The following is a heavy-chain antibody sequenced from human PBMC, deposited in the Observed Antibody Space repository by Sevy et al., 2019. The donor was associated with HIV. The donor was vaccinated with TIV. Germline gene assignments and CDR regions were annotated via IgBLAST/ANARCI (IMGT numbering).Heavy chain of an antibody. V-gene: IGHV1-18*01. J-gene: IGHJ6*02. CDR1: GYTFTKYG. Sequence: ASVKVSCKASGYTFTKYGISWVRQAPGQGLEWMGWISAYNDNTNYAQKLQGRVTMTTDTSTNTAYMELRSLRSDDTAVYYRARDRNNYDSTGYPKGVDVWGQGTTVTVSS. CDR3: ARDRNNYDSTGYPKGVDV. D-gene: IGHD3-22*01. CDR2: ISAYNDNT.